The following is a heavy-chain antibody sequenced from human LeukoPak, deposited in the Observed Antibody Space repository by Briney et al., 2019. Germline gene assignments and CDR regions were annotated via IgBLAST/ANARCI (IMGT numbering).Heavy chain of an antibody. Sequence: PGGSLRLSCVASGFSFSRHGMHWVRQTPGKALEWVAVISSDGTKKDYADSVKGRFTVSRDNSKNTLYVQMNRLRPEDTALYYCTKDYGSADYGNYWYSDLWGRGTLVMVSS. J-gene: IGHJ2*01. CDR1: GFSFSRHG. CDR3: TKDYGSADYGNYWYSDL. D-gene: IGHD3-10*01. CDR2: ISSDGTKK. V-gene: IGHV3-30*18.